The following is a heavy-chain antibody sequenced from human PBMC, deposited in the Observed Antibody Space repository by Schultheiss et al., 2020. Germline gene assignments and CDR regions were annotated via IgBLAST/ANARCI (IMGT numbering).Heavy chain of an antibody. CDR2: IYYSGST. V-gene: IGHV4-59*08. Sequence: SQTLSLTCTVSGGSISSYYWTWIRQPPGKGLEWIGYIYYSGSTNYNPSLESRVIISVDTSKNQFSLKLSSVTAADTAVYYCARLEVRGAVDYWGQGTLVTVSS. D-gene: IGHD3-10*01. CDR3: ARLEVRGAVDY. J-gene: IGHJ4*02. CDR1: GGSISSYY.